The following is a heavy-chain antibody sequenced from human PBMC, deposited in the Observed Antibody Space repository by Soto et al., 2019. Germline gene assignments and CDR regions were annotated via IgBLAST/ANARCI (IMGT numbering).Heavy chain of an antibody. D-gene: IGHD6-19*01. CDR3: VSWLSAHFDF. V-gene: IGHV3-23*05. Sequence: PGGSLRLSCAASGFPFTSYGMSWVRQAPGKGLEWVSTIDRSGTRTHYADSVKGRFTISRDTSRYTLDLQMDNLRAEDTALYHCVSWLSAHFDFWGRGTLVTVSS. J-gene: IGHJ4*02. CDR1: GFPFTSYG. CDR2: IDRSGTRT.